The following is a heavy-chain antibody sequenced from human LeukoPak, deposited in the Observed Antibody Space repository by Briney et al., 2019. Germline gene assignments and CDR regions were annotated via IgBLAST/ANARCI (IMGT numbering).Heavy chain of an antibody. CDR3: ARDSGDTTSRRGVLGY. CDR1: GFTFSTYS. J-gene: IGHJ4*02. CDR2: IYSGGST. Sequence: GGSLRLSCAASGFTFSTYSMNWVRQAPGKGLEWVSVIYSGGSTYYADSVKGRFTISRDNSKNTLYLQMNSLRAEDTAVYYCARDSGDTTSRRGVLGYWGQGTLVTVSS. D-gene: IGHD3-10*01. V-gene: IGHV3-66*01.